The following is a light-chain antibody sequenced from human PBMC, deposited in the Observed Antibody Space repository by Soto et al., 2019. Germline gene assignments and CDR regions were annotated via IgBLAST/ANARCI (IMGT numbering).Light chain of an antibody. J-gene: IGLJ2*01. CDR1: SSDVGGYKY. CDR3: CSYAGSYTFV. Sequence: QSVLTQPRSVSGSPGQSVTISCTGTSSDVGGYKYVSWYQQHPGKAPKLMIYDVSKRPSGVPNRFSGSKSGNTASLTISGLQAEDEGDYYCCSYAGSYTFVFGGGTKVTVL. V-gene: IGLV2-11*01. CDR2: DVS.